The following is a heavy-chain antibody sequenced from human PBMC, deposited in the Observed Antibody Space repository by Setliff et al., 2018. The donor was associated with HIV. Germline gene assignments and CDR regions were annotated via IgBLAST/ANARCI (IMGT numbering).Heavy chain of an antibody. CDR2: TYWRSKWYF. CDR1: GDSVSSNVAA. D-gene: IGHD6-19*01. J-gene: IGHJ4*02. CDR3: ARGSYGSVLL. Sequence: SQTLSLTCAISGDSVSSNVAAWNWVRQSPSGGLEWLGRTYWRSKWYFDYAVSVKSRINIYPDTSKNQFSLHLNSVTPEDTAIYYCARGSYGSVLLWGQGTLVTVS. V-gene: IGHV6-1*01.